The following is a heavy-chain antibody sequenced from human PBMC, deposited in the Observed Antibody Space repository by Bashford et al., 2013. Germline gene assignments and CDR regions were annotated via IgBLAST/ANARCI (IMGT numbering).Heavy chain of an antibody. Sequence: RPLLYSSETLSLTCTVSGGSISSYYWSWIRQPAGKGLEWIGRIYTSGSTNYNPSLKSRVTMSVDTSKNQFSLKLSSVTAADTAVYYCARGRGYSGPLYAYYFDYWGQGTLVTVSS. D-gene: IGHD5-12*01. CDR2: IYTSGST. CDR3: ARGRGYSGPLYAYYFDY. J-gene: IGHJ4*02. CDR1: GGSISSYY. V-gene: IGHV4-4*07.